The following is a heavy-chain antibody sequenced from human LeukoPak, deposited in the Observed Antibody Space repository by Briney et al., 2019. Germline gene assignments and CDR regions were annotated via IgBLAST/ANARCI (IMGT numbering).Heavy chain of an antibody. CDR2: IRNLAYVDSP. J-gene: IGHJ6*02. CDR3: TSDTGSYLAYYGLDV. D-gene: IGHD1-26*01. CDR1: DFTFGHYA. V-gene: IGHV3-49*04. Sequence: GGPRRFSCPPPDFTFGHYAMRWVRPLPGKGLEWVRLIRNLAYVDSPESAASVKARFTISRDKNKSIAYLQMNSLKTEDRGIYYCTSDTGSYLAYYGLDVWGQGTTVTGSS.